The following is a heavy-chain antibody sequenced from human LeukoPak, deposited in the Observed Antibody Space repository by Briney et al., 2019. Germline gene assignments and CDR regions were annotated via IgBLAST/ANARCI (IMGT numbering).Heavy chain of an antibody. D-gene: IGHD3-9*01. CDR3: ARWDYDIAYAFDI. V-gene: IGHV1-8*01. CDR2: MNPNSGNT. J-gene: IGHJ3*02. Sequence: ASVKVSCKASGYTFTSYDINWVRQATGQGLEWMGWMNPNSGNTGYAQKFQGRVTMTRNTSISTAYMELSSLRSEDTAVYYCARWDYDIAYAFDIWGQGTMVTVSS. CDR1: GYTFTSYD.